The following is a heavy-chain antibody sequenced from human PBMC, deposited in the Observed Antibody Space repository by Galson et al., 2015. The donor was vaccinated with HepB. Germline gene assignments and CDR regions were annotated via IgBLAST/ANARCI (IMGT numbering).Heavy chain of an antibody. CDR3: TTDVYYSTYWSWLDP. D-gene: IGHD2-8*02. J-gene: IGHJ5*02. CDR2: IKSKTDGETT. CDR1: GFPFNNAW. V-gene: IGHV3-15*01. Sequence: SLRLSCAASGFPFNNAWMTWVRRAPGMGLEWVGRIKSKTDGETTDCAAPVKGRFTISRDDSKNRLYLQMNSLKTEDTAVYYCTTDVYYSTYWSWLDPWGQGTLVTVSS.